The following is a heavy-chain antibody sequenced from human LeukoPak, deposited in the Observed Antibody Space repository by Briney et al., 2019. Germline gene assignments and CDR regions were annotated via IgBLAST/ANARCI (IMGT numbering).Heavy chain of an antibody. D-gene: IGHD4/OR15-4a*01. J-gene: IGHJ2*01. CDR2: IYTSGST. Sequence: ASETLSLTCTVSGGSISSYYWSWIRQPAGKGLEWVGRIYTSGSTNYNPSLKSRVTMSIDTSKKQFSLKLKSVTAADTAVYYCARVYGGNPNWYFDLWGRGTLVTVSS. CDR3: ARVYGGNPNWYFDL. CDR1: GGSISSYY. V-gene: IGHV4-4*07.